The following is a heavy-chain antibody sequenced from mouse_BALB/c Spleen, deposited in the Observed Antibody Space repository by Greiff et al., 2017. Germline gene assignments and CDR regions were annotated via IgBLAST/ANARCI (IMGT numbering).Heavy chain of an antibody. CDR2: INPSNGDT. J-gene: IGHJ4*01. V-gene: IGHV1S81*02. CDR1: GYTFTSYY. CDR3: ERCRTYYAMDY. Sequence: QVQLQQSGAELVKPGASVKLSCTASGYTFTSYYMYWVKQRPGQGLEWIGEINPSNGDTNFNEKFKSKATLTVDKSSNTAYMQLSTLTSEDSAVYYRERCRTYYAMDYWGQGTSVTVSS.